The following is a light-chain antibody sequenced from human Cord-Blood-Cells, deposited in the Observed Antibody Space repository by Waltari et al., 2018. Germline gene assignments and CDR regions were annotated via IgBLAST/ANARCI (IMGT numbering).Light chain of an antibody. CDR3: QQYGSSPRT. V-gene: IGKV3-20*01. Sequence: EIELPQSPGTLYLSPGERATLSCRASQSVSSSYFAWYQQKPGQAPRLLIYRASSRATGIPDRFSGSGSGTDFTLTISRLEPEDFAVYYCQQYGSSPRTFGGGTKVEIK. CDR1: QSVSSSY. J-gene: IGKJ4*01. CDR2: RAS.